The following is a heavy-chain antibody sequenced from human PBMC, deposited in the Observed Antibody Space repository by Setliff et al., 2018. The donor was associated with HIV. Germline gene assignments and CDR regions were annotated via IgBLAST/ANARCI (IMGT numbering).Heavy chain of an antibody. V-gene: IGHV3-48*01. J-gene: IGHJ4*02. Sequence: GESLRLSCVASGFTFSTHSMSWVRQAPGKGLEWISYISFSSSVIYYADSVKGRFTISRDNAKNSLYLQMNSLRAEDTAVYYCARDFWGGSYSSDYWGQGTLVTVSS. CDR2: ISFSSSVI. CDR1: GFTFSTHS. D-gene: IGHD1-26*01. CDR3: ARDFWGGSYSSDY.